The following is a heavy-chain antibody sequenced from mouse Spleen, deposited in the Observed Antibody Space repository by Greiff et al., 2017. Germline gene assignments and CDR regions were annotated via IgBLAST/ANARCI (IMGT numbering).Heavy chain of an antibody. J-gene: IGHJ3*01. CDR3: ARHLPYSEWFAY. Sequence: DVQLVESGGGLVKLGGSLKLSCAASGFTFSSYAMSWVRQTPEKRLEWVATISSGGGNTYYPDSVKGRFTISRDNAKNTLYLQMSSLKSEDTAMYYCARHLPYSEWFAYWGQGTLVTVSA. V-gene: IGHV5-9-3*01. CDR2: ISSGGGNT. CDR1: GFTFSSYA.